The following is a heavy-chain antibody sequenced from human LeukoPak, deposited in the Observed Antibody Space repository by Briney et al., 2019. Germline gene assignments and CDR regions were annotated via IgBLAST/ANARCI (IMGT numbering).Heavy chain of an antibody. CDR1: GVSFSGYY. V-gene: IGHV4-34*01. CDR2: INHSGST. CDR3: ARVYCSSTSCYSWFHP. J-gene: IGHJ5*02. Sequence: AETLCLTCAVYGVSFSGYYWSWIRQPPGKGLEWIGEINHSGSTNYNPSLKSRVTISVDLPKHQLSLKLSSVTAADTAVYDRARVYCSSTSCYSWFHPWGQGTMVTVSS. D-gene: IGHD2-2*01.